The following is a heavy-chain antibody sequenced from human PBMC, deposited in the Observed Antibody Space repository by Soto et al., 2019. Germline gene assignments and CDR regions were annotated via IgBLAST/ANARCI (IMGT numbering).Heavy chain of an antibody. V-gene: IGHV4-59*08. J-gene: IGHJ4*02. CDR2: IYYSGST. Sequence: IRQPPGKGLEWIGYIYYSGSTNCNPSLKSRVTISVDTSQNQVSLKLSSVTAADMAVYYCARRYGSAIDYWGQGTLVTVSS. D-gene: IGHD1-26*01. CDR3: ARRYGSAIDY.